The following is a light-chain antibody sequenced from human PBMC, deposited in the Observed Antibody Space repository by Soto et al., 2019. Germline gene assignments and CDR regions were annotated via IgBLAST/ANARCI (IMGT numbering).Light chain of an antibody. Sequence: DIPMTQSPSTLSASVGDRVTITCRASQSVSSWLAWYQQKPGEVPKLLIYKASSLESGFPSRFSGSGSGTEFTLTISSLQPDDFVTYYCQQYSRNPLTFGGGTKVEIK. V-gene: IGKV1-5*03. CDR2: KAS. CDR1: QSVSSW. CDR3: QQYSRNPLT. J-gene: IGKJ4*01.